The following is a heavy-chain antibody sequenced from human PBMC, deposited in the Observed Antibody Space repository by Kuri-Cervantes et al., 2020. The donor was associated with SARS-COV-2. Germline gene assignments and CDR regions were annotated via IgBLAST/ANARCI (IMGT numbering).Heavy chain of an antibody. CDR3: ARPHYYDSSGYLGA. CDR2: IWYDGSNK. D-gene: IGHD3-22*01. Sequence: GESLKISCAASGFTFSSYGMHWVRQAPGKGLESVAVIWYDGSNKYYADSVKGRFTISRDNSKNTLYLQMNSLRAEDTAVYYCARPHYYDSSGYLGAWGQGTLVTVSS. CDR1: GFTFSSYG. V-gene: IGHV3-33*01. J-gene: IGHJ5*02.